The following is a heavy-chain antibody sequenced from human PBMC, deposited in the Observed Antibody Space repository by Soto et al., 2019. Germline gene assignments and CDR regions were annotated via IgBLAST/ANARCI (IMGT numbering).Heavy chain of an antibody. CDR2: IIPIFGTA. Sequence: EASVKVSCKASGGTFSSYAISWVRQAPGQGLEWMGGIIPIFGTANYAQKFQGRVTITADESTSTAYMELSSLRSEDTAVYYCAHGSGFGELFPVYWGQGTLVTVSS. CDR1: GGTFSSYA. V-gene: IGHV1-69*13. D-gene: IGHD3-10*01. J-gene: IGHJ4*02. CDR3: AHGSGFGELFPVY.